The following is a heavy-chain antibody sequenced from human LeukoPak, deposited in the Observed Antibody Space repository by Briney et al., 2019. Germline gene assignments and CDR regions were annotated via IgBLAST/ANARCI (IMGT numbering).Heavy chain of an antibody. V-gene: IGHV4-31*03. D-gene: IGHD5-18*01. CDR3: ARQALDTAMVTDNWTYYYYYMDV. J-gene: IGHJ6*03. Sequence: SETLSLTCTVSGGSISSGGYYWSWIRQHPGKGLGWIGYIYYSGSTYYNPSLKSRVTISVDTSKNQFSLKLSSVTAADTAVYYCARQALDTAMVTDNWTYYYYYMDVWGKGTTVTVSS. CDR2: IYYSGST. CDR1: GGSISSGGYY.